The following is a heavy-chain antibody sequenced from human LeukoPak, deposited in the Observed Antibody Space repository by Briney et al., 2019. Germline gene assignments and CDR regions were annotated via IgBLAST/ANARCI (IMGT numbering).Heavy chain of an antibody. D-gene: IGHD5-18*01. J-gene: IGHJ4*02. V-gene: IGHV1-69*13. Sequence: SVKVSCKASGYTFNSYGISWVRQAPGQGLEWMGGIIPIFGTANYAQKFQGRVTITADESTSTAYVELSSLRSEDTAVYYCARGIQLWYTFGYWGQGTLVTVSS. CDR2: IIPIFGTA. CDR1: GYTFNSYG. CDR3: ARGIQLWYTFGY.